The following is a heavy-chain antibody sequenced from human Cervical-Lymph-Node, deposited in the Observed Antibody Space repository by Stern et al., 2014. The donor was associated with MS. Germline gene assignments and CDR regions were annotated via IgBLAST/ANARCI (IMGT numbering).Heavy chain of an antibody. CDR1: GYTFTSYG. J-gene: IGHJ4*02. Sequence: VQLVQSGAEVKKPGASVKVSCKASGYTFTSYGISWVRQAPGQGLEWMGWISAYNGKTNYAQTVQGRVTMTTDKSTSTAYMELRSLRSDDTAVYYCARERPIYGGNYYTRTFDYWGQGTLVTVSS. CDR2: ISAYNGKT. CDR3: ARERPIYGGNYYTRTFDY. V-gene: IGHV1-18*01. D-gene: IGHD1-26*01.